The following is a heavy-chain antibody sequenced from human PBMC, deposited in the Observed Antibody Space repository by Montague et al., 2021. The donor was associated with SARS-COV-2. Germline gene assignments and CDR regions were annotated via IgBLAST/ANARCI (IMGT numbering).Heavy chain of an antibody. Sequence: SETLSLTCTVSGGSISSNYYYWIWLRQAQGLESIGYVHNSESTTSYYYLTSRVTISLDTSKNQFSLTLNSVTAADTAVYYCARGSDGPDAFDIWGQGTMVTVSS. V-gene: IGHV4-59*01. CDR1: GGSISSNY. CDR3: ARGSDGPDAFDI. D-gene: IGHD5-18*01. J-gene: IGHJ3*02. CDR2: VHNSEST.